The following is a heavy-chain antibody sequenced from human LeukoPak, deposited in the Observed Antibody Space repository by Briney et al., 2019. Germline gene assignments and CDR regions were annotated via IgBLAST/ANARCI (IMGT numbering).Heavy chain of an antibody. D-gene: IGHD2-15*01. V-gene: IGHV1-3*01. CDR3: ARGAFLLGYCSGDSCYLNWFDP. CDR1: GYTFTNYV. J-gene: IGHJ5*02. CDR2: INAGNGNT. Sequence: ASVTVSCMPSGYTFTNYVIHWVRPAPGQRLEWMGWINAGNGNTKYSQKFQDRVTITRDTSARIVYMELSRLRSEDRAIYCCARGAFLLGYCSGDSCYLNWFDPWGQGTLVTVSS.